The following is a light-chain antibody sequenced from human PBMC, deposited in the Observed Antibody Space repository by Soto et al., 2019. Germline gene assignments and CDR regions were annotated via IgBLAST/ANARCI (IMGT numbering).Light chain of an antibody. CDR1: SSDVGGYKY. CDR3: TSYSNISPLV. J-gene: IGLJ2*01. CDR2: EVS. Sequence: QPVLTQPASVSGSPGQSITISCTGTSSDVGGYKYVSWYQQYPGKVPKLLIYEVSNRPSGVSYRFSGSKSGNTASLTISGLQAEDEADYHCTSYSNISPLVFGGGTKLTVL. V-gene: IGLV2-14*01.